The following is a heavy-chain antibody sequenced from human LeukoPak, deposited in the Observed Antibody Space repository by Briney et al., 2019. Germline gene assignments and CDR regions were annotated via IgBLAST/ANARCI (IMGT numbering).Heavy chain of an antibody. V-gene: IGHV1-2*06. J-gene: IGHJ4*02. CDR3: ASDSGHNYGDIDF. Sequence: ASVKVSCKASGDTFTGHYIHWLRQAPGQGLEWVGRIDPNSGVTNYAQNFQGRVTMTRDTSIITADMELSRLRSDDTAVYYCASDSGHNYGDIDFWGQGTLVTVSS. D-gene: IGHD5-18*01. CDR1: GDTFTGHY. CDR2: IDPNSGVT.